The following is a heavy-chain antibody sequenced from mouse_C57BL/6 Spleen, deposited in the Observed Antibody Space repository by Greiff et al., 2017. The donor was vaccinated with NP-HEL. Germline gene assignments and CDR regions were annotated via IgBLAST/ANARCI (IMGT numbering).Heavy chain of an antibody. CDR2: ISGGGGNT. Sequence: DVHLVESGGGLVKPGGSLKLSCAASGFTFSSYTMSWVRQTPEKRLEWVATISGGGGNTYYPDSVKGRFTISRDNAKNTLYLQMSSLRSEDTALYYCARHSNYAMDYWGQGTSVTVSS. V-gene: IGHV5-9*01. CDR1: GFTFSSYT. J-gene: IGHJ4*01. CDR3: ARHSNYAMDY.